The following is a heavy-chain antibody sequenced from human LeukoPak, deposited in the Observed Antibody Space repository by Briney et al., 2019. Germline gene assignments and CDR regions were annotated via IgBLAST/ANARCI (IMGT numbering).Heavy chain of an antibody. V-gene: IGHV4-38-2*02. Sequence: SETLSLTCTVSGYSISSGYYWGWIRQPPGKGLEWIGSIYHSGSTYYNPSLKSRVTISVDTSKNQFSLKLSSVTAADTAVYYCARVLWFGEFHYYFDYWGQGTLVTVSS. D-gene: IGHD3-10*01. CDR3: ARVLWFGEFHYYFDY. CDR2: IYHSGST. CDR1: GYSISSGYY. J-gene: IGHJ4*02.